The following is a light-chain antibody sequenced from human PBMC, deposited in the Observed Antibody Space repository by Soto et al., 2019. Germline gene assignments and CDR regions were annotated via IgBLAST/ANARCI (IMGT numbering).Light chain of an antibody. CDR3: QQYNDWPLT. V-gene: IGKV3-15*01. CDR1: QNINGQ. CDR2: DAS. Sequence: EIVLTQSPATLSVSPGERATLSCRASQNINGQLAWYQQKPGQAPGLFIYDASTRATAIPARFSGSRSGTEFTLTISSLQSEDFAVYYCQQYNDWPLTFGGRTKVEVK. J-gene: IGKJ4*01.